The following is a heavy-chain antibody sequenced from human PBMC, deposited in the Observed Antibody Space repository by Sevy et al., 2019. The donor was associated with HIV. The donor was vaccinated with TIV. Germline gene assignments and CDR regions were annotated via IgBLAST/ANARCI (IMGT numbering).Heavy chain of an antibody. J-gene: IGHJ4*02. CDR3: ARDLASGSFFSLYFDY. Sequence: GGSLRLSCAASGLNVSDYFMSWIRQAPGKRPGWVSYISSSGTIIYYADPMKGRFTISRDNAKNTLYLQMNSLSAEDTAIYYCARDLASGSFFSLYFDYWGQGTLVTVSS. CDR2: ISSSGTII. CDR1: GLNVSDYF. D-gene: IGHD2-15*01. V-gene: IGHV3-11*01.